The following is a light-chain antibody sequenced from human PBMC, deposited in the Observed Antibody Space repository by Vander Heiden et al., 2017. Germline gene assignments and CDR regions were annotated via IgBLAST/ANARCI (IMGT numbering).Light chain of an antibody. CDR3: QQEDSTPLT. J-gene: IGKJ4*01. V-gene: IGKV4-1*01. Sequence: QSVLYSSNNKNYLAWYQQKPGQPPKLLIYWASTRESGVPDRFSGSGSGTDFTLTISSLQAEDVAVYYCQQEDSTPLTFGGGTKVEIK. CDR2: WAS. CDR1: QSVLYSSNNKNY.